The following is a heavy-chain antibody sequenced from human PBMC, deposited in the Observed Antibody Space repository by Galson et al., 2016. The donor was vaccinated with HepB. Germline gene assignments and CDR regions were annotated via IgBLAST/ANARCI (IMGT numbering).Heavy chain of an antibody. CDR2: IIPMFGTA. V-gene: IGHV1-69*06. CDR1: GGTFSSYV. D-gene: IGHD3-10*01. Sequence: SVKVSCKAFGGTFSSYVISWVRQAPGQGLEWLGGIIPMFGTANYAQKVQGRVTITADKSTSTAYMELSSLSSEDPAGYYWARERITMLRGVITGNYYYYGMDVWGQGTTVTVSS. CDR3: ARERITMLRGVITGNYYYYGMDV. J-gene: IGHJ6*02.